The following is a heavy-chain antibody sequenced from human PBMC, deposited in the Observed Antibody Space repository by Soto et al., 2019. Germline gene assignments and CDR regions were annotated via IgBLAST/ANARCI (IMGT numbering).Heavy chain of an antibody. V-gene: IGHV4-39*01. J-gene: IGHJ4*02. D-gene: IGHD4-17*01. CDR3: ARPRGDYPYYFDY. Sequence: SETLSLTCTVSGGSISSSSYYWGWIRQPPGKGLEWIGSIYYSGSTYYNPSLKSRVTISVDTSKNQFSLKLSSVTAADTAVYYCARPRGDYPYYFDYWGQGTLVTVSS. CDR2: IYYSGST. CDR1: GGSISSSSYY.